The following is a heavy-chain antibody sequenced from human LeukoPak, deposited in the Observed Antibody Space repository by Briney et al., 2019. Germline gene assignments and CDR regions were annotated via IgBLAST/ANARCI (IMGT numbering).Heavy chain of an antibody. CDR2: ISYTGST. V-gene: IGHV4-31*03. CDR3: ARDRSRYSSTWGFDY. D-gene: IGHD6-13*01. J-gene: IGHJ4*02. CDR1: GGSVSSGSSY. Sequence: SETLSLTCTVSGGSVSSGSSYWSWIRQPPGKGLEWIGYISYTGSTYYNPSLKSRVTISADTSENQFSLKLSSVTAADTAVYYCARDRSRYSSTWGFDYWGQGTLVTVSS.